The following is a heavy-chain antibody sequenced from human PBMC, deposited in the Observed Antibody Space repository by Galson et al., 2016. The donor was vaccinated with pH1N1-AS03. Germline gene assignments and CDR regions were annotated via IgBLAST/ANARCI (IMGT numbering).Heavy chain of an antibody. CDR3: ASAPVGSGHLYHFDY. CDR2: INQDGSEK. V-gene: IGHV3-7*01. Sequence: SLRLSCAASGFTFSTYWMSWVRQAPGKGLEWVANINQDGSEKHYVDSVKGRFTIYRDNAKNSLYLQVNNLRVEDAAVYYCASAPVGSGHLYHFDYWGQGTLITVSS. CDR1: GFTFSTYW. J-gene: IGHJ4*02. D-gene: IGHD6-25*01.